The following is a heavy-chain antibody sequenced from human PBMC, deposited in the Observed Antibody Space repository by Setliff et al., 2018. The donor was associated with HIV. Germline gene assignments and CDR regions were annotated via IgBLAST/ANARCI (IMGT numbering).Heavy chain of an antibody. D-gene: IGHD3-3*01. V-gene: IGHV4-30-4*08. CDR2: IYYSGST. J-gene: IGHJ4*02. Sequence: NPSETLSLTCTVSGGSMSSGNYYWSWIRQHPGKGLEWLGYIYYSGSTYYNPSLKSRVTISVDTSKNQFSLKLSSVTAADTAVYYCATESPRNYYYNFWSGYPSYFDYWGQGTLVTVSS. CDR1: GGSMSSGNYY. CDR3: ATESPRNYYYNFWSGYPSYFDY.